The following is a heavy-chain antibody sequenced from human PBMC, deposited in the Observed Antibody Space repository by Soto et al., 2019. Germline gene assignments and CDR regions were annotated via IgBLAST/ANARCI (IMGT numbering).Heavy chain of an antibody. D-gene: IGHD5-12*01. CDR2: IYYSGST. J-gene: IGHJ4*02. V-gene: IGHV4-39*01. CDR1: GGSISRSSYY. Sequence: SETLSLTCTVSGGSISRSSYYWGWIRQPPGKGLEWIGIIYYSGSTYYNPSLKSRVTISVDTSKNQFSLKLSSVTAADTAVYYCARVPLRGDSGYDHFDYWGQGTAVTVSS. CDR3: ARVPLRGDSGYDHFDY.